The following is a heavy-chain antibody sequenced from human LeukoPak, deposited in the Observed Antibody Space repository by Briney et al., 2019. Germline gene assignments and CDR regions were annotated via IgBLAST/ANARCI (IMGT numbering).Heavy chain of an antibody. Sequence: SVKVSCKASGGTFSTYAISWVRQAPGQGLEWMGRIIPILGIANYAQKFQGRVAITADKSTGTAYMDLSSLRSEDTAVYYCARWGLDGYSHFDYWGQGTLVTVSS. D-gene: IGHD5-24*01. CDR3: ARWGLDGYSHFDY. J-gene: IGHJ4*02. CDR1: GGTFSTYA. CDR2: IIPILGIA. V-gene: IGHV1-69*04.